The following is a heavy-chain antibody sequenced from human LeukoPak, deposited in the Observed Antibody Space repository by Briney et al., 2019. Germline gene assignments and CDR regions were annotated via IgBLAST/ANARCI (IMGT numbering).Heavy chain of an antibody. D-gene: IGHD3-22*01. CDR2: ISRSNIYK. V-gene: IGHV3-21*01. Sequence: GGSLRLSCAASGFTFSSYTMNWVRLAPGKGLEWVSSISRSNIYKYYADSVKGRFTISRDNAKNSLYLQMNSLRAEDTAVYYCANSRYDSSGYYGIIGYWGQGTLVTVSS. J-gene: IGHJ4*02. CDR1: GFTFSSYT. CDR3: ANSRYDSSGYYGIIGY.